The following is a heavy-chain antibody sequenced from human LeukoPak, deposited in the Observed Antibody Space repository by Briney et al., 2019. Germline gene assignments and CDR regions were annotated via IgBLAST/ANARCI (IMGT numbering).Heavy chain of an antibody. CDR3: AKLDDDIVVVPAALFDY. V-gene: IGHV3-53*01. D-gene: IGHD2-2*01. CDR1: GFTVSRNY. CDR2: LYSDGST. Sequence: HPGGSLRLSCAASGFTVSRNYMSWVRQAPGKGLEWVSVLYSDGSTYHADSVKGRFTISRDNSKNTLYLQMNSLRAEDTAVYYCAKLDDDIVVVPAALFDYWGQGTLVTVSS. J-gene: IGHJ4*02.